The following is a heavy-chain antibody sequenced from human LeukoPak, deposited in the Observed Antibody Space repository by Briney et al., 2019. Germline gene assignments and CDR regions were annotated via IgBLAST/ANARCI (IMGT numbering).Heavy chain of an antibody. V-gene: IGHV4-34*01. Sequence: PSETLSLTCAVYGGSFSGYYWSWIRQPPGKGLEWIGSIYYSGSTYYNPSLKSRVTISVDTSKNQFSLKLSSVTAADTAVYYCASLDVYCTNGVCYRFHFDYWGQGTLVTVSS. CDR1: GGSFSGYY. CDR2: IYYSGST. CDR3: ASLDVYCTNGVCYRFHFDY. D-gene: IGHD2-8*01. J-gene: IGHJ4*02.